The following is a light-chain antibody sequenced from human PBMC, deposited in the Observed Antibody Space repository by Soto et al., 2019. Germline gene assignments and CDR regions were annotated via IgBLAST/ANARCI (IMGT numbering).Light chain of an antibody. V-gene: IGKV3-11*01. CDR3: QQRYNWPPIT. Sequence: EVVLTQSPASLSLSPGDRATLSCRASQSVRSYLAWYQQKPGQAPRLLIYDASNRATGIPARFSGSGSGTDFTLTISSLEPEDSAVYYCQQRYNWPPITFGQGTRLEIK. J-gene: IGKJ5*01. CDR1: QSVRSY. CDR2: DAS.